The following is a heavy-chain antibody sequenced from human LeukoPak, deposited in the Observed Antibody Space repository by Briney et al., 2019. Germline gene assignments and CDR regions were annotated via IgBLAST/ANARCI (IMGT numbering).Heavy chain of an antibody. D-gene: IGHD3-22*01. Sequence: GGSLRLSCAASRFTFDDYGMSWVRQAPGKGLEWVSGIYLNGGSTGYADSVKGRFTISRDNAKNSLYLQMNSLRAEDTALYYCARAHDYYDSSGNYFDYWGQGTLVTVSS. V-gene: IGHV3-20*04. CDR3: ARAHDYYDSSGNYFDY. CDR1: RFTFDDYG. J-gene: IGHJ4*02. CDR2: IYLNGGST.